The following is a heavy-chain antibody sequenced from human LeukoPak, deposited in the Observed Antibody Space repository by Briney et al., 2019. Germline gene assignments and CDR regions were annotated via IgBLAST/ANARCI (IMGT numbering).Heavy chain of an antibody. J-gene: IGHJ2*01. V-gene: IGHV1-69*02. CDR2: IIPILGIA. CDR1: GGTFSSYT. CDR3: ARVGGPPHRNWYFDL. D-gene: IGHD3-16*01. Sequence: EASVKVSCKASGGTFSSYTISWVRQAPGQGLEWMGRIIPILGIANYAQKFQGRVTIIADKSTSTAYMELSSLRSEDTAVYYCARVGGPPHRNWYFDLWGRGTLVTVSS.